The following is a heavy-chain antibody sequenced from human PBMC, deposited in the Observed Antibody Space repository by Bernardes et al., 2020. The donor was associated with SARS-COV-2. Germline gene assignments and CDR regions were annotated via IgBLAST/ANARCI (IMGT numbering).Heavy chain of an antibody. J-gene: IGHJ4*02. V-gene: IGHV3-23*01. CDR3: AKFFKYDGLDTIDY. D-gene: IGHD3-16*01. Sequence: GSLRLSCAASGFTFNTYGMSWVRQAPGKGLEWVAGISGTGGSTYYSDVVEGRFTISRDSSRNTLFLQMNSLRAEDTARYYCAKFFKYDGLDTIDYWGQGTPVTVAS. CDR2: ISGTGGST. CDR1: GFTFNTYG.